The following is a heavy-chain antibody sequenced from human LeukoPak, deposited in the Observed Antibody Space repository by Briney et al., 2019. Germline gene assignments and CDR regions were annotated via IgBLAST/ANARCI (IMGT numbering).Heavy chain of an antibody. D-gene: IGHD4-17*01. V-gene: IGHV4-34*01. CDR3: ARVRATVTTTHDY. CDR2: INYSGST. CDR1: GGSFSGYY. J-gene: IGHJ4*02. Sequence: SETLSLTCAVYGGSFSGYYWSWIRQPPGKGLEWIGEINYSGSTNYNPSLKSRVTISVDTSKNQFSLKLSSVTAADTAVYYCARVRATVTTTHDYWGQGTLVTVSS.